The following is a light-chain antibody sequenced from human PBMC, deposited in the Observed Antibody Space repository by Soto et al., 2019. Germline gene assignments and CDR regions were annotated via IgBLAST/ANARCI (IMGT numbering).Light chain of an antibody. J-gene: IGLJ1*01. CDR3: ISYTNIHTYV. CDR2: EVN. Sequence: QSALTQPASVSGSPGQSITISCTGTSSDVGGHNYVSWYQHHPGKAPKLMIYEVNTRPSGISNRFSASKSGITASLTISGLQAENEADYDYISYTNIHTYVFGTGTKVPVL. V-gene: IGLV2-14*01. CDR1: SSDVGGHNY.